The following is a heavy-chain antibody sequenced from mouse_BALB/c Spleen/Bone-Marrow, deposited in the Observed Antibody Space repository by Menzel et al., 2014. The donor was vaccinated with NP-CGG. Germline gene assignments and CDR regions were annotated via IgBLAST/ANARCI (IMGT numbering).Heavy chain of an antibody. J-gene: IGHJ4*01. D-gene: IGHD2-1*01. CDR3: AHILYYGAMDY. CDR2: ISYSGSI. CDR1: GYSITSDYA. V-gene: IGHV3-2*02. Sequence: VQLKHSGPGLVKPSQSLSLTCTVTGYSITSDYAWNWIRQFPGNKLEWLGYISYSGSISYNPSLKSRISITRDTSKNQFFLQLNSVTTEDTATYYCAHILYYGAMDYWGQGTSVTVPS.